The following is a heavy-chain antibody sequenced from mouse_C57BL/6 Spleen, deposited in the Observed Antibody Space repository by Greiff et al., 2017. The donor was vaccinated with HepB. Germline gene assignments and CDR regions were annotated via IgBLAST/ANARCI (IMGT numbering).Heavy chain of an antibody. CDR3: ARNDGYYVDAWFAY. V-gene: IGHV1-52*01. CDR2: IDPSDSET. D-gene: IGHD2-3*01. Sequence: VQLKQPGAELVRPGSSVKLSCKASGYTFTSYWMHWVKQRPIQGLEWIGNIDPSDSETHYNQKFKDKATLTVDKSSSTAYMQLSSLTSEDSAVYYCARNDGYYVDAWFAYWGQGTLVTVSA. CDR1: GYTFTSYW. J-gene: IGHJ3*01.